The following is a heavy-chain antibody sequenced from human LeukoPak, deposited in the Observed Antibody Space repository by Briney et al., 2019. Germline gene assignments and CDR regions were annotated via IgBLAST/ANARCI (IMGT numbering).Heavy chain of an antibody. V-gene: IGHV3-53*04. CDR1: GSNVTYNY. Sequence: PGGSLRLSCVASGSNVTYNYMTWVRQAPGKGLEWVSLIDSGGTTYYADSLKGRFTISRHSPNNTLFLQMDNLRPEDTAVYYCARTSYYYDMDVWGPGTTVTVSS. J-gene: IGHJ6*02. CDR2: IDSGGTT. CDR3: ARTSYYYDMDV.